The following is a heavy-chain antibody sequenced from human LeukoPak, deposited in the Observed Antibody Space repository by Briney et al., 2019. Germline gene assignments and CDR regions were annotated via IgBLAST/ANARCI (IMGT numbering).Heavy chain of an antibody. CDR3: ARVRRSSVGFDY. CDR2: INHSGST. CDR1: GGSFSGYY. J-gene: IGHJ4*02. Sequence: SETLSLTCAVYGGSFSGYYWSWIRQPPGKGLEWIGEINHSGSTNYNPSLKSRVTISVDTSKNQFSLKLSSVTPEDTAVYYCARVRRSSVGFDYWGQGTLVTVSS. D-gene: IGHD6-6*01. V-gene: IGHV4-34*01.